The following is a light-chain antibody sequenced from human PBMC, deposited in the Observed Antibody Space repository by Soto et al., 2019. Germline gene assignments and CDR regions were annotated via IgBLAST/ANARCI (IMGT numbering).Light chain of an antibody. CDR2: LGS. Sequence: DIVMTQSPLSLPVTPGEPASISCRSSQSLLHSNGYNYLDWYLQKPGQSPQLLIYLGSNRASGVPDRFSGSGSGTDFTLKISRVEAEAVGVYYCMQALQTPRYTFGQGTKLEIK. V-gene: IGKV2-28*01. CDR3: MQALQTPRYT. CDR1: QSLLHSNGYNY. J-gene: IGKJ2*01.